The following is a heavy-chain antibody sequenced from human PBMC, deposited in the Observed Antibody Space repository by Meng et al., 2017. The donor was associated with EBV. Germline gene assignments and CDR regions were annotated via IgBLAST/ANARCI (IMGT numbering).Heavy chain of an antibody. Sequence: QLLLRESGPGQVKPSEHLSLTRTSSGDSLTSFYYWGWIRQPPGKGLEWIGSVHYTGSTSYSPSLKSRVTVSVDTSKNQFSLRLTAVTAADTAVYYCARPFPSWQSPRLDPFGAWGQGTLVTVS. CDR1: GDSLTSFYY. CDR3: ARPFPSWQSPRLDPFGA. V-gene: IGHV4-39*01. D-gene: IGHD6-19*01. J-gene: IGHJ5*02. CDR2: VHYTGST.